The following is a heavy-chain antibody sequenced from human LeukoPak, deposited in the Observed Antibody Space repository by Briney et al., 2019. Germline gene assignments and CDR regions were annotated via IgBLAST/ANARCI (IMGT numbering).Heavy chain of an antibody. CDR1: GFTFSSYS. D-gene: IGHD3-22*01. Sequence: GGSLRLSCAASGFTFSSYSMNWVRQAPGKGLEWVSSISSSSSYIYYADSAKGRFTISRDNAKNSLYLQMNRLRAEDTAVYYCASVITPPAYYYYYVDVWGKGTTVTVSS. J-gene: IGHJ6*03. V-gene: IGHV3-21*01. CDR2: ISSSSSYI. CDR3: ASVITPPAYYYYYVDV.